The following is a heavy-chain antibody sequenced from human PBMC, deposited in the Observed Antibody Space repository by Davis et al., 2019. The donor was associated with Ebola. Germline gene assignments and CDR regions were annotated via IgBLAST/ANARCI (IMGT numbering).Heavy chain of an antibody. D-gene: IGHD5-12*01. Sequence: ASVKVSCKVSGYTLSDLSMHWVRQAPGQGLEWMGMINPNDGRTIYAQKFQGRVTVTRDTSTTTVYMDLSSLRSEDTALYYCTTPGGQDSGYDVFDIWGQGTMVTVSS. CDR1: GYTLSDLS. CDR2: INPNDGRT. CDR3: TTPGGQDSGYDVFDI. J-gene: IGHJ3*02. V-gene: IGHV1-46*03.